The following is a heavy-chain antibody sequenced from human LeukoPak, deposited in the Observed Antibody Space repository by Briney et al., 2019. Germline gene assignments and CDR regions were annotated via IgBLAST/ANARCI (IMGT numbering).Heavy chain of an antibody. D-gene: IGHD3-3*01. CDR2: INHSGST. V-gene: IGHV4-34*01. J-gene: IGHJ4*02. CDR3: ARRKAWASGYYLDY. CDR1: GGSFSGYY. Sequence: SETLSLACAVYGGSFSGYYWSWIRQPPGKGLEWIGEINHSGSTNYNPSLKSRVTISVDTSKNQFSLKLCSVTAADTAVYYCARRKAWASGYYLDYWGQGTLVTVSS.